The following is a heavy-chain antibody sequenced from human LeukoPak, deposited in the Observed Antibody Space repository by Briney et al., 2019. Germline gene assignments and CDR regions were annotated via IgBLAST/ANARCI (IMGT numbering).Heavy chain of an antibody. V-gene: IGHV3-30-3*01. CDR3: ARDWILLWFGELWDWFDP. CDR1: GFTFSGYA. D-gene: IGHD3-10*01. CDR2: ISYDGSNK. J-gene: IGHJ5*02. Sequence: PGGSLRLSCAASGFTFSGYAMHWVRQAPGKGLEWAAVISYDGSNKYYADSVKGRFTISRDNSKNTLYLQMNSLRAEDTAVYYCARDWILLWFGELWDWFDPWGQGTLVTVSS.